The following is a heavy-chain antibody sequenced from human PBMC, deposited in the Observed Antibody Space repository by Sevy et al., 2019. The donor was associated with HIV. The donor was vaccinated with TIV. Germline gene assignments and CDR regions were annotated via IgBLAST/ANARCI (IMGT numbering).Heavy chain of an antibody. V-gene: IGHV3-53*01. Sequence: GGSLRLSCAASGFTVSSNYMSWVRQAPGKGLEWVSVIYSGGSTYYADSVKGRFTISRDNSKNTLYLQMNSLRAEDTAVYYCARDWESDYFDYWGQGTLVTVSS. CDR2: IYSGGST. CDR3: ARDWESDYFDY. CDR1: GFTVSSNY. D-gene: IGHD1-26*01. J-gene: IGHJ4*02.